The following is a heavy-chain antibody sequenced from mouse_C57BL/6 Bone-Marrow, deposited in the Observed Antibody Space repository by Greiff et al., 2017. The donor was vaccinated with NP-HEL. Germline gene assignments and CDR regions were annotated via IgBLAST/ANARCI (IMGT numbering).Heavy chain of an antibody. J-gene: IGHJ2*01. CDR1: GFTFSSYA. Sequence: EVKLMESGEGLVKPGGSLKLSCAASGFTFSSYAMSWVRQTPEKRLEWVAYISSGGDYIYYADTVKGRFTISRDNARNTLYLQMSSLKSEDTAMYYCTRGEGYDYDDFDYWGQGTTLTVSS. CDR2: ISSGGDYI. CDR3: TRGEGYDYDDFDY. D-gene: IGHD2-4*01. V-gene: IGHV5-9-1*02.